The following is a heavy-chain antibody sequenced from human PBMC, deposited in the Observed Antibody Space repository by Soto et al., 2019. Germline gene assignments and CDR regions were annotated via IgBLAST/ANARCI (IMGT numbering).Heavy chain of an antibody. J-gene: IGHJ3*02. Sequence: PGGSLRLSCAASGFIFSSYGMHWVRQAPGKGLEWVAVISYDVNKKQYADSVKGRFTISRDNSRNTLYLQMNRLRAEDTAVYYCAKGSYYYESRGGNGVDIWGQGTMVTVSS. V-gene: IGHV3-30*18. CDR3: AKGSYYYESRGGNGVDI. D-gene: IGHD3-22*01. CDR1: GFIFSSYG. CDR2: ISYDVNKK.